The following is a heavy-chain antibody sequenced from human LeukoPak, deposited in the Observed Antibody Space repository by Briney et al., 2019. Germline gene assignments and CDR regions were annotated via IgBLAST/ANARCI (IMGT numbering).Heavy chain of an antibody. CDR3: AREEERFASWGYFKY. CDR1: GFTFSSYA. Sequence: GGSLRLSCAASGFTFSSYAMHWVRQAPGKGLEWVAVISYDGSNKYYADSVKGRFTISRDNSKNTLYLQMNSLRAEDTALYYCAREEERFASWGYFKYWGQGALVTVS. D-gene: IGHD3-10*01. J-gene: IGHJ4*02. CDR2: ISYDGSNK. V-gene: IGHV3-30-3*01.